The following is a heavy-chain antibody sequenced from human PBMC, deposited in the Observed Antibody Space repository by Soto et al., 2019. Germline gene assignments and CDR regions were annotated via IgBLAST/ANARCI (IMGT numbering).Heavy chain of an antibody. V-gene: IGHV3-23*01. Sequence: EVQLLESGGTLVQSGGSLRLSCAATGFTFSLYGMSWVRQAPGKGLEWVSGILSDGATTLDAESVRGRFIISRDNLRNTLSLQMTDVRVADTAVYYCAKSASNRCYGQIDLWGQGTLVTVS. CDR1: GFTFSLYG. J-gene: IGHJ5*02. CDR3: AKSASNRCYGQIDL. D-gene: IGHD2-2*01. CDR2: ILSDGATT.